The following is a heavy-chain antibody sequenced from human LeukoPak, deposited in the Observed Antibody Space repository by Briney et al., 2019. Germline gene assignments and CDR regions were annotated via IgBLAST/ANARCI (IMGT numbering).Heavy chain of an antibody. Sequence: SVKVSCKASGGTFSSYAISWVRQAPGQGLEWMGGIIPIFGTANYAQKFQGRVTITANESTSTAYMELSSLRSEDTAVYYCALYYYDSSGYYPFDYWGQGTLVTVSS. J-gene: IGHJ4*02. CDR3: ALYYYDSSGYYPFDY. CDR1: GGTFSSYA. CDR2: IIPIFGTA. D-gene: IGHD3-22*01. V-gene: IGHV1-69*13.